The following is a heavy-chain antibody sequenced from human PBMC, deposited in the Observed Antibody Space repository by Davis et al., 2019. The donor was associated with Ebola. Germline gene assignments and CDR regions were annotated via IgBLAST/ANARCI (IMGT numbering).Heavy chain of an antibody. CDR1: GDSISSHY. Sequence: PSETLSLTCSVSGDSISSHYWSWIRQPPGKGLEWIAYIYYTGVTKYHPSLKSRLTMSLDTSKNQLSLKLTSMTVADTAVYYCARSRDAYNTDAFDIWGRGTMVTVSS. CDR2: IYYTGVT. V-gene: IGHV4-59*11. D-gene: IGHD5-24*01. J-gene: IGHJ3*02. CDR3: ARSRDAYNTDAFDI.